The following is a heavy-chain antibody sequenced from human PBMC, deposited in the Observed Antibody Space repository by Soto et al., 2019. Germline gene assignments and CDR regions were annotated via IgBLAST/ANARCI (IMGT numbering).Heavy chain of an antibody. J-gene: IGHJ5*02. V-gene: IGHV4-31*03. Sequence: SETLSLTCIVSGGSINNNYYYWGWVRQHPGKGLEWIGYIYYSGSTYYNPSLKSRVTISVDTSKNQLSLKLTSVTAAGTAVYYCARSVFPWGQGTLVTVSS. CDR1: GGSINNNYYY. CDR2: IYYSGST. CDR3: ARSVFP.